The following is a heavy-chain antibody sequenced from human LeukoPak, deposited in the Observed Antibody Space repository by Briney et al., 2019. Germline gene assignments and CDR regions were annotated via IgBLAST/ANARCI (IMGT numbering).Heavy chain of an antibody. D-gene: IGHD2-15*01. Sequence: PGGSLRLSCAASGFTFSSYTMNWVRQAPGKGLEWVSSVSSTSSYIYYADSVKGRFTISRDNAKNSLYLQMNSLRVEDTAIYYCAKDRSSGGSCYNYWGRGTQVTVSS. V-gene: IGHV3-21*04. CDR2: VSSTSSYI. CDR1: GFTFSSYT. J-gene: IGHJ4*02. CDR3: AKDRSSGGSCYNY.